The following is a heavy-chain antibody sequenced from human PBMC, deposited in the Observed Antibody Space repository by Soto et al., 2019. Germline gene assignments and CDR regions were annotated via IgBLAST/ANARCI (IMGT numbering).Heavy chain of an antibody. CDR3: ARVVVVPAASRAGGWFDP. CDR1: GYTFTSYG. V-gene: IGHV1-18*01. Sequence: QVQLVQSGAEVKKPGASVKVSCKASGYTFTSYGISWVRQAPGQGLEWMGWISAYNGNTNYAQKLQGRVTMTTDTSTRTAYRELRSLRSDDTAVYYCARVVVVPAASRAGGWFDPWGQGTLVTVSS. D-gene: IGHD2-2*01. CDR2: ISAYNGNT. J-gene: IGHJ5*02.